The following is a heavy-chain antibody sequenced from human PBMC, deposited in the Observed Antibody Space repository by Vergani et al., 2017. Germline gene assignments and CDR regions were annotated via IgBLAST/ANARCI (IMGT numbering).Heavy chain of an antibody. CDR3: ARTVLSSGYFDY. Sequence: QVQLQESGPGLVKPSETLSLTCAVSGYSISSGYYWGWIRQPPGKGLEWIGSIYHSGSTYYNPSLKSRVTISVDTSKNQFSLKLSSVTAADTAVYSCARTVLSSGYFDYWGQGTLVTVSS. J-gene: IGHJ4*02. CDR2: IYHSGST. CDR1: GYSISSGYY. V-gene: IGHV4-38-2*01. D-gene: IGHD3-22*01.